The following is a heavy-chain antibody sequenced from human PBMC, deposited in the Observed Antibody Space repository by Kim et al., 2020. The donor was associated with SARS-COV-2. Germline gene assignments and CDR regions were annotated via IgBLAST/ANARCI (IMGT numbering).Heavy chain of an antibody. J-gene: IGHJ4*02. CDR1: GFTFSSYA. Sequence: GGSLRLSCAASGFTFSSYAMSWVRQAPGKGLEWVSAISGSGGSTYYADSVKGRFTISRDNSKNTLYLQMNSLRAEDTAVYYCAKGSLLWFGESSSFDYWGQGTLVTVSS. CDR3: AKGSLLWFGESSSFDY. V-gene: IGHV3-23*01. CDR2: ISGSGGST. D-gene: IGHD3-10*01.